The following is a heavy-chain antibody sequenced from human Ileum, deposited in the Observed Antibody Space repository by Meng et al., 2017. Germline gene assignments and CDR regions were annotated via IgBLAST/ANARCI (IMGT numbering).Heavy chain of an antibody. D-gene: IGHD1-26*01. Sequence: ASVKVSYKASGYTFTSYDINWVRQATGQGLEWMGWMNPNSGNTGYAQKFQGRVTITRNTSISTAYMELSSLRSEDTAVYYCARGLPSVGATVDAFDIWGQGTMVTVSS. CDR3: ARGLPSVGATVDAFDI. CDR1: GYTFTSYD. J-gene: IGHJ3*02. CDR2: MNPNSGNT. V-gene: IGHV1-8*03.